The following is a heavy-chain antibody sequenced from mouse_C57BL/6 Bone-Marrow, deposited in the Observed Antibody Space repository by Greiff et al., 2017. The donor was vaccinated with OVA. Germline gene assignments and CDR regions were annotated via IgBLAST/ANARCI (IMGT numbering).Heavy chain of an antibody. CDR1: GYTFTSYW. J-gene: IGHJ3*01. D-gene: IGHD3-2*02. CDR2: INPSNGGT. V-gene: IGHV1-53*01. Sequence: VQLQQPGTELVKPGASVKLSCKASGYTFTSYWMHWVKQRPGQGLEWIGNINPSNGGTNYNEQFKSKATLTVDKSSSTAYMQLSSLTYEDSAVYYCARWDSSGYGFAYWGQGTLVTVSA. CDR3: ARWDSSGYGFAY.